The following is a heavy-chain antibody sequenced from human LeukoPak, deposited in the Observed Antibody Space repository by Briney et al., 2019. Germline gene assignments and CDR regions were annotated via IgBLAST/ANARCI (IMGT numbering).Heavy chain of an antibody. J-gene: IGHJ3*02. CDR1: GASISRYH. D-gene: IGHD2-21*01. V-gene: IGHV4-59*08. CDR2: IYYSGST. CDR3: ARVIANAFDI. Sequence: PSETLSLTCSVSGASISRYHWSWIRQPPGKGLEWIGYIYYSGSTNYNPSLKSRVTISVDTSKNQFSLKLSSVTAADTAVYYCARVIANAFDIWGQGTMVTVSS.